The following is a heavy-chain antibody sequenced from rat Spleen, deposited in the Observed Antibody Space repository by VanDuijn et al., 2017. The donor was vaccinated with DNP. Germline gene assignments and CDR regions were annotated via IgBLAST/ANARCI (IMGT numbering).Heavy chain of an antibody. J-gene: IGHJ4*01. D-gene: IGHD1-12*02. CDR2: ITSSGGST. Sequence: EVQLVESGGGLVQPGRSLKLSCVASGFTFSNYWMYWIRQAPGKGLEWVASITSSGGSTYYPDSVKGRFTISRDNAKNTLYLQMDSLRSEDSATYYCAREGDYYDGSFVDAMDAWGQGTSVTVSS. V-gene: IGHV5-31*01. CDR3: AREGDYYDGSFVDAMDA. CDR1: GFTFSNYW.